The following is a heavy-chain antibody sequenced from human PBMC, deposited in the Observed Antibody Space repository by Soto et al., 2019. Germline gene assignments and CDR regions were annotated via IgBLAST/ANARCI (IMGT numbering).Heavy chain of an antibody. CDR1: GGSISSYY. J-gene: IGHJ3*02. Sequence: QVQLTEPGPGLVKPSETLSLTCTDYGGSISSYYLSCIRQPHGKGLVWIGYTYYSGSTNYNPSLKSRVNRSVDTPKNQFSLILSSVTASDTAVYYCARDVLMVYAIDGALDIWGQGTMVTVSS. CDR3: ARDVLMVYAIDGALDI. V-gene: IGHV4-59*01. CDR2: TYYSGST. D-gene: IGHD2-8*01.